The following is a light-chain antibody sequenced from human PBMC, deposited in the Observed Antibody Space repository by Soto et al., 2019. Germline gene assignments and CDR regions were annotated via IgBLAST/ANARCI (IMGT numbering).Light chain of an antibody. CDR3: SSFTNTITRYA. J-gene: IGLJ1*01. CDR2: EVS. V-gene: IGLV2-14*01. Sequence: QSALTQPASVSGSPGQSITISCTGTSSDVGVYNYVSWFQHHPGKAPKLIIYEVSYRPSGVSNRFSGSKSGDTASLTISGLQAEDEADYYCSSFTNTITRYAFGTGTKVTV. CDR1: SSDVGVYNY.